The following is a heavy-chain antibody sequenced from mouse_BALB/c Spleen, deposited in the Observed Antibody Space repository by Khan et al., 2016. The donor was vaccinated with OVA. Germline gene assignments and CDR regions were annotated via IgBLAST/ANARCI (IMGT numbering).Heavy chain of an antibody. CDR1: GYSITSNYA. J-gene: IGHJ4*01. CDR2: ISYSGLT. D-gene: IGHD1-1*01. V-gene: IGHV3-2*02. CDR3: ARGNYYGYTMDY. Sequence: EVQLQESGPGLVKPSQSLSLTCTVTGYSITSNYAWNWIRQFPGNKLEWMGYISYSGLTSYNPSLKSRISITRETSKNQFFLQLNSVTTEDTATYYCARGNYYGYTMDYWGQGTSVTVSS.